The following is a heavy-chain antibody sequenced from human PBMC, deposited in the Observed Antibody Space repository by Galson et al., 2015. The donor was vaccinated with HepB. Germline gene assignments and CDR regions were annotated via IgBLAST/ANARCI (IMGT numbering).Heavy chain of an antibody. CDR1: GDSISGHF. Sequence: ETLSLTCTVSGDSISGHFWSWIRQPPGKGLEWIGYIFYSGNTNYNPSLKSRVTISIDTSKNQFSLKLSSVTAADTAVYYCARGSRTAARLDYWGQGTLVTVSS. CDR2: IFYSGNT. CDR3: ARGSRTAARLDY. V-gene: IGHV4-59*11. D-gene: IGHD6-6*01. J-gene: IGHJ4*02.